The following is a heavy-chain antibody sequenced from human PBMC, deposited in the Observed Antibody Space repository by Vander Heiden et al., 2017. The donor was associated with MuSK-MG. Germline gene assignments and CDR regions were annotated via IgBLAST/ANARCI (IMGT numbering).Heavy chain of an antibody. D-gene: IGHD3-10*01. V-gene: IGHV4-39*01. CDR3: ARLGGPSLSPFDS. CDR1: GGSISNTNYY. CDR2: VYYDGHT. J-gene: IGHJ4*02. Sequence: QLRLQESGPGLVKPSETLSLTCTVSGGSISNTNYYWGWIRQTPGQGLEWIGSVYYDGHTYYKPSFKSRVTIFIDTSKNQFSLNLKSVTAADTAVYYSARLGGPSLSPFDSWGQGTLVTVSS.